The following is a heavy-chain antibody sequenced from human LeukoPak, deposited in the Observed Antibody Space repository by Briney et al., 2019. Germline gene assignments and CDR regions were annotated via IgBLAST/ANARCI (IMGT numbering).Heavy chain of an antibody. CDR2: INHSGRT. J-gene: IGHJ4*02. D-gene: IGHD3-10*01. V-gene: IGHV4-34*01. CDR3: ARGPRFGHPRFDS. CDR1: GGSFNGYF. Sequence: PSETLSLTCAVFGGSFNGYFYNWIRQPPGKGLEWIGEINHSGRTNYNPSLKSRVAISLDKSKNQFSLRLTSVTAADTAVYFCARGPRFGHPRFDSWDQGALVTVSS.